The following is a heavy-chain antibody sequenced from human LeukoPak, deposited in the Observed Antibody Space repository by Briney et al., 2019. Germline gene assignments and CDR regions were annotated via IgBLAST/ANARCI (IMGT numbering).Heavy chain of an antibody. CDR2: IKPYTGCT. J-gene: IGHJ3*02. V-gene: IGHV1-2*02. D-gene: IGHD3-3*01. CDR3: ASRGFFGVVYPQGPFDI. Sequence: ASVTLSCKASGYTFTGYYIHWVWHAPGHGLGLVGVIKPYTGCTNYAQKFQGRVTMTRDTSISTAHMELSRLRSDDTALYYCASRGFFGVVYPQGPFDIWGQGTMVTVSS. CDR1: GYTFTGYY.